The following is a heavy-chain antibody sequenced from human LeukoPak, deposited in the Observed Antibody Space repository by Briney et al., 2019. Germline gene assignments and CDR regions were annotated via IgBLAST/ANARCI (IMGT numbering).Heavy chain of an antibody. CDR1: GFTFSRYW. D-gene: IGHD2-15*01. J-gene: IGHJ4*02. CDR3: ARVDCSGGSCYFDY. CDR2: INSDGSST. V-gene: IGHV3-74*01. Sequence: GGSLRLTCAASGFTFSRYWMHWVRQTPGKGLVWVSRINSDGSSTRYAASVKGRFTISTDNAKNTLDLQMSSLRAEDTAVYYCARVDCSGGSCYFDYWGQGTLVTVSS.